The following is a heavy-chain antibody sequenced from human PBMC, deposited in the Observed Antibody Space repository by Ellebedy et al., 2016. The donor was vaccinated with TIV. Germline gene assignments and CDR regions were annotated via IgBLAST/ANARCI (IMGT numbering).Heavy chain of an antibody. D-gene: IGHD1-26*01. CDR2: IHPGDSDT. V-gene: IGHV5-51*01. CDR1: GYDFTTYW. J-gene: IGHJ4*02. Sequence: GESLKISCKGSGYDFTTYWVGWVRQLPGQGLEWMGLIHPGDSDTRYSPSFRGQVTISADRSINTVYLQWTSLKASDTAMYFCAGHPHLGSYRFDFWGQGSLVTVSS. CDR3: AGHPHLGSYRFDF.